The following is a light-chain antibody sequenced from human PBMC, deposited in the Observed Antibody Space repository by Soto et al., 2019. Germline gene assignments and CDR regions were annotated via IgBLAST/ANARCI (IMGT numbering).Light chain of an antibody. J-gene: IGKJ4*01. V-gene: IGKV3-15*01. Sequence: EVVMTQSPATLSVSPGVRSTLSGRASQSVRSHLAWYQQKPGQAHSLLIFGASTRATGVPARFSGSESGTEFTLTISTLQSEEVAVYFCKQYNDWPRTFGGGTKVDIK. CDR2: GAS. CDR3: KQYNDWPRT. CDR1: QSVRSH.